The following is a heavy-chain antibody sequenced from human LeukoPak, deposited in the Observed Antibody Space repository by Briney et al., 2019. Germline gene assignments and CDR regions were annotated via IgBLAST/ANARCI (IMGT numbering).Heavy chain of an antibody. D-gene: IGHD6-13*01. Sequence: ASVKVSCKASGYTFTGHYMHWVRQAPGQGLEWMGWINPNSGGTNYAQKFQGRVTMTRDTSISTAYMELSRLRSDDTAVYYCARAAYYYYYYMDVWGKGTTVTISS. CDR3: ARAAYYYYYYMDV. CDR1: GYTFTGHY. CDR2: INPNSGGT. V-gene: IGHV1-2*02. J-gene: IGHJ6*03.